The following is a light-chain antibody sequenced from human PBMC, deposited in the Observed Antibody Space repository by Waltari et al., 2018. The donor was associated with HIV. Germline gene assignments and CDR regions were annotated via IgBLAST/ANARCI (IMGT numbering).Light chain of an antibody. V-gene: IGLV7-46*01. J-gene: IGLJ3*02. Sequence: HAGVTQAPSLTVSPGGTHTPPCRPSPDSFPGAPYPHWFQQKPGQAPTTLIFDTSNKHSWTPARFSGSLLGGKAALTLSGAQPEDEAEYYCLLSYSGASWVFGGGTKVTVL. CDR2: DTS. CDR1: PDSFPGAPY. CDR3: LLSYSGASWV.